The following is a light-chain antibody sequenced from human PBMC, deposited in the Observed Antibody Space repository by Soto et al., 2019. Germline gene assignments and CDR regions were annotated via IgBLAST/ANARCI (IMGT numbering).Light chain of an antibody. CDR3: GTWDSSLSAWV. Sequence: QSVLTQPPSVSAAPGQRVTIPCSGSSSNIGNNYLSWYQQLPGTAPKLLIYENNKRPSGIPDRFSGSKSGTSATLGITGLQTGDEADYYCGTWDSSLSAWVFGGGTKLTVL. CDR2: ENN. CDR1: SSNIGNNY. V-gene: IGLV1-51*02. J-gene: IGLJ3*02.